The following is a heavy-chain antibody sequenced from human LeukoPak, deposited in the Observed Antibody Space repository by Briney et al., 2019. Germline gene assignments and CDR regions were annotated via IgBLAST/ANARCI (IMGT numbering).Heavy chain of an antibody. J-gene: IGHJ4*02. D-gene: IGHD6-19*01. Sequence: PGGSLTLSCTASSFTFSNYALSWVRQAPGKGLEWVSAISGSAEHTYYADSVKGRFTISRDNSKSTLYLQMISLRAEDTAVYYCAKHGFSSGWPQVPSEHWGQGTLVTVSS. V-gene: IGHV3-23*01. CDR2: ISGSAEHT. CDR1: SFTFSNYA. CDR3: AKHGFSSGWPQVPSEH.